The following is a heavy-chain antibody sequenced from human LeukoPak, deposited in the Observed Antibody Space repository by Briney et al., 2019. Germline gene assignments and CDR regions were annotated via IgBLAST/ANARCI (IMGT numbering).Heavy chain of an antibody. CDR2: ISGSGVST. D-gene: IGHD6-13*01. J-gene: IGHJ5*02. CDR3: AKVPDSSSWYMVGHWFDP. V-gene: IGHV3-23*01. CDR1: GFTFSSYA. Sequence: GGSLRLSCAASGFTFSSYAMNWVRQAPGKGLEWVSRISGSGVSTYYADSVKGRFTISRDNSKNTLYLQMNSLRAEDTAVYYCAKVPDSSSWYMVGHWFDPWGQGTLVTVSS.